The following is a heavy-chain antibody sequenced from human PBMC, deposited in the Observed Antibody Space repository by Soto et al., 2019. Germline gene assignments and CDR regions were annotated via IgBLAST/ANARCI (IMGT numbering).Heavy chain of an antibody. CDR2: ISSSSDYI. CDR3: ASGGTTGTTATNWFDP. D-gene: IGHD1-1*01. V-gene: IGHV3-21*01. CDR1: GLTFSTYS. Sequence: EVQLVESGGGMVKPGGSLRLSCAASGLTFSTYSMNWVRQSPGKGLEWVSSISSSSDYIYYADSVKGRFTISRDNAKNSLYLQMNSLSDEDTAVYYCASGGTTGTTATNWFDPWGQGTLVTVSS. J-gene: IGHJ5*02.